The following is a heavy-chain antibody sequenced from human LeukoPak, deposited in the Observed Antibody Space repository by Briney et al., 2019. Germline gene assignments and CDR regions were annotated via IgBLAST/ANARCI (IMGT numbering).Heavy chain of an antibody. V-gene: IGHV1-69*05. J-gene: IGHJ4*02. CDR2: IIPIFGTA. CDR1: GGTFSSYA. CDR3: ARTDYGLLGIIRSRGFDY. D-gene: IGHD3/OR15-3a*01. Sequence: SVKVSCKASGGTFSSYAISWVRQAPGQGLEWMGGIIPIFGTANYAQKFQGRVTITTDESTSTAYMELSSLRSEDTAVYYCARTDYGLLGIIRSRGFDYWGQGTLVTVS.